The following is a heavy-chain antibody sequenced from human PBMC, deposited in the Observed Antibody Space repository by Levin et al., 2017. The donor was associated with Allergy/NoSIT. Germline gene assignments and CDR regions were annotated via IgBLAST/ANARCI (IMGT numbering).Heavy chain of an antibody. Sequence: ASVKVSCKASGYTFTDYYIHWVRQAPGQGLEWMGWINPNSGGPNYTQQFQGRVTMTRDTSISPVYMGLSGLRSDDTAVYFCEKDGEVRGVIAQHWGQGTLITVSS. V-gene: IGHV1-2*02. J-gene: IGHJ4*02. CDR2: INPNSGGP. D-gene: IGHD3-10*01. CDR3: EKDGEVRGVIAQH. CDR1: GYTFTDYY.